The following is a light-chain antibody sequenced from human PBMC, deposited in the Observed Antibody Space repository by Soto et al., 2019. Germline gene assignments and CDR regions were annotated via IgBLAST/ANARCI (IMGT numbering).Light chain of an antibody. V-gene: IGKV3-20*01. Sequence: EIVLTQSPGTLSLSPGERATLSCRASQSVSSNYLAWYQHKPGQGPRLLIYAASSRATGIPDRFSGSGSGTDCTLTSSRLEPEDFAVYYCQKYGSAFTFGPGTKVDIK. CDR2: AAS. J-gene: IGKJ3*01. CDR3: QKYGSAFT. CDR1: QSVSSNY.